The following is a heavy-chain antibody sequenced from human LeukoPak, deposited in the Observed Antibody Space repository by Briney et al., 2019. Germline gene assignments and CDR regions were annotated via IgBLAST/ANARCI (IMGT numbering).Heavy chain of an antibody. J-gene: IGHJ3*02. CDR1: GGSISTYY. V-gene: IGHV4-59*08. D-gene: IGHD1-1*01. CDR2: IYYSGST. CDR3: AVNLTRHAFDI. Sequence: SETLSLTCTVSGGSISTYYWSWIRQSPGKGLEWIGSIYYSGSTNYNPSLKSRVTISVDTSKNQFSLELSSVTAADTAVYYCAVNLTRHAFDIWGQGTMVTVSS.